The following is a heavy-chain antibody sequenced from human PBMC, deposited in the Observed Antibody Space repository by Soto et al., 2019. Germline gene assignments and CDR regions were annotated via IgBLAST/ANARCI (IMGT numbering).Heavy chain of an antibody. CDR1: GFTFTRYS. Sequence: LRLSCAASGFTFTRYSMNWVRQAPGKGLEWVSSISSTTNYIYYGDSMKGRFTISRDNAKNSLYLEMDSLRAEDTAVYYCARESEDLTSNFDYWGQGTLVTVSS. J-gene: IGHJ4*02. CDR2: ISSTTNYI. CDR3: ARESEDLTSNFDY. V-gene: IGHV3-21*06.